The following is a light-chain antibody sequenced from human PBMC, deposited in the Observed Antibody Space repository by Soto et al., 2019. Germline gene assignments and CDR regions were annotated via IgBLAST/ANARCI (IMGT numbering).Light chain of an antibody. CDR2: SNN. J-gene: IGLJ3*02. V-gene: IGLV1-47*02. CDR3: AAWEDSLSGPG. Sequence: QSVLTQPPSASGTPGQRVTISCSGSSFNIGSNYVYWYQQLPGTAPKLLIYSNNQRPSGVPDRFSGSKSGTSASLAISGLRSEDEADYYCAAWEDSLSGPGFGGGTKLTVL. CDR1: SFNIGSNY.